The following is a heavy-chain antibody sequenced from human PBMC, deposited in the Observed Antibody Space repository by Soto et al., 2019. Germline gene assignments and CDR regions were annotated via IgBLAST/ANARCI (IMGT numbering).Heavy chain of an antibody. Sequence: GGSLRLSCAASGFTFSSYGMHWVRQAPGKGLEWVAVISYDGSNKYYADSVKGRFTISRDNSKNTLYLQMNSLRAEDTAVYYCAKALRGYYYYYYMDVWGKGTTVTVXS. CDR3: AKALRGYYYYYYMDV. J-gene: IGHJ6*03. CDR1: GFTFSSYG. V-gene: IGHV3-30*18. D-gene: IGHD3-10*01. CDR2: ISYDGSNK.